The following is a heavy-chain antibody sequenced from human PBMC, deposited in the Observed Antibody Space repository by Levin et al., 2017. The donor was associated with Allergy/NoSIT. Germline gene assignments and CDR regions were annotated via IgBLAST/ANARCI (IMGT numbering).Heavy chain of an antibody. CDR1: GFRFSSDA. V-gene: IGHV3-30*04. CDR3: AREMVRGATQLLRTRRGMDV. Sequence: GGSLRLSCAASGFRFSSDAMHWVRQAPGKGLEWVAVTSFDGSDKYYADSVRGRFSISRDNSRNTLYLQMNNLRDEDTAVYYCAREMVRGATQLLRTRRGMDVWGQGTTVTVSS. CDR2: TSFDGSDK. D-gene: IGHD3-10*01. J-gene: IGHJ6*02.